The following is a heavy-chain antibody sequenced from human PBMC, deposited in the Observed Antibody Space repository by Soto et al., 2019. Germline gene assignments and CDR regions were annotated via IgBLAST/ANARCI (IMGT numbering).Heavy chain of an antibody. CDR2: INHSGRV. CDR3: STRAYDTNGYYRFDP. J-gene: IGHJ5*01. V-gene: IGHV4-34*01. Sequence: QVQLQQWGAGLLKPSETLSLTCAVYGGSFSGHSWTWLRQSPGKGLEWIGDINHSGRVNYSPSLKSRVTISLDTSKNQFSLTMSAVNAADTAMYYCSTRAYDTNGYYRFDPWGQGTLVTVSS. CDR1: GGSFSGHS. D-gene: IGHD3-22*01.